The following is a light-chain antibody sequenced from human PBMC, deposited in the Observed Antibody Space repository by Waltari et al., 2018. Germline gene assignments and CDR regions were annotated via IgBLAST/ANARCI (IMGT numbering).Light chain of an antibody. CDR3: QQYNNWQGT. CDR2: GAS. CDR1: QSVSGN. V-gene: IGKV3-15*01. Sequence: EIVMTQSPATLSVSPGERATLSCRASQSVSGNLAWYQQKPGQAPRLLIYGASTRATGIPARFSGSGSWTEFTLTISSLQSEDFAVYYCQQYNNWQGTFGQGTKVEIK. J-gene: IGKJ1*01.